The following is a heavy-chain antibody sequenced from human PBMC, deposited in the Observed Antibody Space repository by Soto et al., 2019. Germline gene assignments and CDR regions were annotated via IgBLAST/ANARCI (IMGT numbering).Heavy chain of an antibody. CDR3: ARARTYYYDSSGPVFDY. D-gene: IGHD3-22*01. J-gene: IGHJ4*02. CDR1: GGSISSGGYY. V-gene: IGHV4-31*03. Sequence: KASETLSLTCTVSGGSISSGGYYWSWIRQHPGKGLEWIGYIYYSGSTYYNPSLKSRVTISVDTSKNQFSLKLSSVTAADTAVYYCARARTYYYDSSGPVFDYWGKGTMVTVS. CDR2: IYYSGST.